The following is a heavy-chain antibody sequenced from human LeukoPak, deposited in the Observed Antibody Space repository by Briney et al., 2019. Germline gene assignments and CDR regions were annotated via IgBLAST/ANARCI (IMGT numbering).Heavy chain of an antibody. V-gene: IGHV3-15*01. CDR1: GFTFSSYS. Sequence: KSGGSLRLSCAASGFTFSSYSMNWVRQAPGKGLEWVGRIKSKTDGGTTDYAAPVKGRFTISRDDSKNTLCLQMNSLKTEDTAVYYCTSYIAAAGSWGQGTLVTVSS. J-gene: IGHJ4*02. D-gene: IGHD6-13*01. CDR2: IKSKTDGGTT. CDR3: TSYIAAAGS.